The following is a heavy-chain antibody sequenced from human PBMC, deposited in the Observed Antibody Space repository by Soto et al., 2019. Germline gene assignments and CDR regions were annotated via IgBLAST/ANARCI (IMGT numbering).Heavy chain of an antibody. D-gene: IGHD6-13*01. CDR3: ARSLDSSAAGTAFDI. CDR1: GYTFTGYY. CDR2: INPNSGGT. J-gene: IGHJ3*02. V-gene: IGHV1-2*04. Sequence: ASVKVSCKASGYTFTGYYMHWVRQAPGQGLEWMGWINPNSGGTNYAQKFQGWVTMTRDTSISTAYMELSRLRSDDTAVYYCARSLDSSAAGTAFDIWGQGTMVTVSS.